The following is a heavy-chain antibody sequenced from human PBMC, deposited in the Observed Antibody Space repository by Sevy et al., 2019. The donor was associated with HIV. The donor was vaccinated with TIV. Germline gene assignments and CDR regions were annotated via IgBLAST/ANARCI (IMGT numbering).Heavy chain of an antibody. D-gene: IGHD3-10*01. CDR1: GFMFSDYH. Sequence: GGSLRLSCAASGFMFSDYHMSWIRQAPGKGLEWISYMSNSGTTIYYAESVKGRFSISRDNAEKSLYLQMNSLRAEDMAVYYCARAWFGEADGMDVWGQGTTVTVSS. J-gene: IGHJ6*02. CDR2: MSNSGTTI. V-gene: IGHV3-11*01. CDR3: ARAWFGEADGMDV.